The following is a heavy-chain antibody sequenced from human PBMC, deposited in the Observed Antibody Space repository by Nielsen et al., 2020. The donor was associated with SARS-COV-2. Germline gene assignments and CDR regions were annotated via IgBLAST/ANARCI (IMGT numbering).Heavy chain of an antibody. J-gene: IGHJ6*02. V-gene: IGHV3-48*02. CDR3: ARDRGGSGSYYYGMDV. CDR2: ISSSSSTI. D-gene: IGHD1-26*01. CDR1: GFTFSSYG. Sequence: GGSLRLSCAASGFTFSSYGMHWVRQAPGKGLEWVSYISSSSSTIYYADSVKGRFTISRDNAKNSLYLQMNSLRDEDTAVYYCARDRGGSGSYYYGMDVWGQGTTVTVS.